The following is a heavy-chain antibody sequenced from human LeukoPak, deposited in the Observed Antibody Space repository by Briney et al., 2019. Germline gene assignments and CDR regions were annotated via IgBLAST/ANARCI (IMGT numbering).Heavy chain of an antibody. J-gene: IGHJ4*02. D-gene: IGHD4-17*01. CDR3: ARDLYGDLLDY. CDR2: ISAYNGNT. CDR1: GGTFSSYA. Sequence: ASVKVSCKASGGTFSSYAISWVRQAPGQGLEWMGWISAYNGNTKYTQKFQGRVTMTTDTSTSTAYMELRSLRSDDTAVYYCARDLYGDLLDYWGQGTLVTVSS. V-gene: IGHV1-18*01.